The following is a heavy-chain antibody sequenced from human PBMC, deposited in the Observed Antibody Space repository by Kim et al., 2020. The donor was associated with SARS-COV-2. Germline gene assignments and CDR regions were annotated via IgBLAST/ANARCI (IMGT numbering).Heavy chain of an antibody. D-gene: IGHD3-3*01. Sequence: GGSLRLSCAASGFTFSSYAMHWVRQAPGKGLEWVAVISYDGSNKYYADSVKGRFTISRDNSKNTLYLQMNSLRAEDTAVYYCARADFWSGSLLARYYYYGMDVWGQGTPVTVSS. J-gene: IGHJ6*02. V-gene: IGHV3-30-3*01. CDR3: ARADFWSGSLLARYYYYGMDV. CDR2: ISYDGSNK. CDR1: GFTFSSYA.